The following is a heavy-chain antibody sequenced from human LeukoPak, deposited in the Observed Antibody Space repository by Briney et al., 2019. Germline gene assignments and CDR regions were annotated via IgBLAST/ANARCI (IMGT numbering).Heavy chain of an antibody. CDR2: INHSGSS. CDR1: GGSFSGYY. J-gene: IGHJ4*02. D-gene: IGHD5-24*01. V-gene: IGHV4-34*01. CDR3: ARGLIDGQNSHSLDY. Sequence: SETLSLTCGVYGGSFSGYYWSWIRQPPGKGLEWIGEINHSGSSNYNPSLKSRVTISVDTSKNQFSLKLSSVTAADTAVYYCARGLIDGQNSHSLDYWGQGTLVTVSS.